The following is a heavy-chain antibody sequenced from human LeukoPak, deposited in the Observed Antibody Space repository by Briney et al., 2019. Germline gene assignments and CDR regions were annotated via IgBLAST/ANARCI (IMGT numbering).Heavy chain of an antibody. J-gene: IGHJ4*02. CDR1: GGTFSSYA. V-gene: IGHV1-69*13. Sequence: SVKVSCKASGGTFSSYAISWVRQAPGQGLEWMGGIIPILGTANYAQKFQGRVTITADESTSTAYMELSSLRSEDTAVYYCASFGGWLQSTIDYWGQGTLVTVSS. D-gene: IGHD5-24*01. CDR3: ASFGGWLQSTIDY. CDR2: IIPILGTA.